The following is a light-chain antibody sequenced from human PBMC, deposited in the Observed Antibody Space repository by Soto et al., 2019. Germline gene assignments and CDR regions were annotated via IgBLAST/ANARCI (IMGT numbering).Light chain of an antibody. J-gene: IGLJ1*01. V-gene: IGLV2-11*01. CDR1: SSDVGSYSY. CDR2: DVS. Sequence: QSALTQPRSVSGSPGQSVTISCTGTSSDVGSYSYVSWYQQHPGKAPELMIYDVSKRPSGVPDRFSGSKSGNTASLTISGLQAGDEDDYYCCSYAGSYTYVFGTGTKLTVL. CDR3: CSYAGSYTYV.